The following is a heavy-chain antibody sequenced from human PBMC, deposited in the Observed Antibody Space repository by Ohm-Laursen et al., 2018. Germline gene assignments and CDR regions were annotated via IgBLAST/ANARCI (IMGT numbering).Heavy chain of an antibody. Sequence: SLRLSCSASGFTFDDYAMHWVRQAPGKGLEWVSGISWNSGSIGYADSVKGRFTISRDNAKNSLYLQMNSLRAEDTALYYCAKDRIRAGADGMDVWGQGTTVTVSS. D-gene: IGHD1-26*01. CDR3: AKDRIRAGADGMDV. V-gene: IGHV3-9*01. CDR2: ISWNSGSI. J-gene: IGHJ6*02. CDR1: GFTFDDYA.